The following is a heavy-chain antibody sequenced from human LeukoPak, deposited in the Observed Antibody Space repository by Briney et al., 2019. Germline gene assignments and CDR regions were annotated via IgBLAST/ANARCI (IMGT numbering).Heavy chain of an antibody. J-gene: IGHJ3*02. CDR1: GGSLRSYY. Sequence: PSETLSLTCTVSGGSLRSYYWSWNRQPPGTGLEWIGYIYHSGSTNYNPSLESRVTMSVDTSKNQFSQKLGSVTDADTAVYFCARHVSSASHVFDIWGQGTMVTVSS. CDR3: ARHVSSASHVFDI. D-gene: IGHD5/OR15-5a*01. V-gene: IGHV4-59*08. CDR2: IYHSGST.